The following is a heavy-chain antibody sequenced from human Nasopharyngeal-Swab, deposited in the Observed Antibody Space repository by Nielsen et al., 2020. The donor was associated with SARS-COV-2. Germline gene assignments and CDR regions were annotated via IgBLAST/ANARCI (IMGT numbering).Heavy chain of an antibody. CDR1: GFTFSSYW. CDR2: IKQDGSEK. J-gene: IGHJ4*02. V-gene: IGHV3-7*01. CDR3: ARALTRYYFDY. Sequence: GESLKISCAASGFTFSSYWMSWVRQAPGKGLEWVANIKQDGSEKYYVDSVKGRFTISRDNAKNSLYLQMNSLRAEDTAVYYCARALTRYYFDYWGQGTLVTVSS.